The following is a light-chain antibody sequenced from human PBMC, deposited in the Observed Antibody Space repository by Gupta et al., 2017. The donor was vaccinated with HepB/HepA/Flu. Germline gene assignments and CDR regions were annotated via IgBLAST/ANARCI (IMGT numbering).Light chain of an antibody. Sequence: SSDLTQDPAVSVALGQTVRITCQGDSLRSYYASWYQQKPGQAPVLVIYGKNNRPSGIPDRFSCSSSGNTASLIITAAQAEDEADYYCYYPANSSNHYGVLGGGTKLTVL. CDR1: SLRSYY. V-gene: IGLV3-19*01. CDR3: YYPANSSNHYGV. CDR2: GKN. J-gene: IGLJ2*01.